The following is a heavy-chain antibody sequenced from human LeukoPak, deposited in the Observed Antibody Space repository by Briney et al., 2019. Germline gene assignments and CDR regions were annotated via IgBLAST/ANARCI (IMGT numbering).Heavy chain of an antibody. V-gene: IGHV3-49*04. CDR2: IRSKAYGGTT. D-gene: IGHD6-19*01. CDR1: GFTFGDYA. CDR3: TREKVAGPKYYYYGMDV. Sequence: GGCLRLSCTASGFTFGDYAMSWVRQAPGKGLEWVGFIRSKAYGGTTEYAASVKGRFTISRDDSKSIAYLQMNSLKTEDTAVYYCTREKVAGPKYYYYGMDVWGQGTTVTVSS. J-gene: IGHJ6*02.